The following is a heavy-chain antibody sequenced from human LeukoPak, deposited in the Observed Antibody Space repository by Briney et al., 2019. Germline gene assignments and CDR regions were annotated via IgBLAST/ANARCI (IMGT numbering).Heavy chain of an antibody. CDR3: ARGRIAARNFDY. D-gene: IGHD6-6*01. CDR1: GGSFSGYY. J-gene: IGHJ4*02. CDR2: INHSGST. V-gene: IGHV4-34*01. Sequence: SETLSLTCAVYGGSFSGYYWSWIRQPPGKGLEWIGEINHSGSTNYNPSLKSRVTISVDTSKNQFSLKLSSVTAADTAVYYCARGRIAARNFDYRGQGTLVTVSS.